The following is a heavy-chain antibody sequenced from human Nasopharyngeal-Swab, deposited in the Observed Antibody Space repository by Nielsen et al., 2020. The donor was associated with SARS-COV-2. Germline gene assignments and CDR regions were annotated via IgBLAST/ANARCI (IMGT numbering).Heavy chain of an antibody. J-gene: IGHJ4*02. CDR2: IYYSGST. Sequence: SETLSLTCTVSGGSTSSGDYYWSWIRQPPGKGLEWIGYIYYSGSTYYNPSLKSRVTISVDTSKNQFSLKLSSVTAADTAVYYCARVDTAMIEAYFDYWGQGTLVTVSS. V-gene: IGHV4-30-4*01. D-gene: IGHD5-18*01. CDR3: ARVDTAMIEAYFDY. CDR1: GGSTSSGDYY.